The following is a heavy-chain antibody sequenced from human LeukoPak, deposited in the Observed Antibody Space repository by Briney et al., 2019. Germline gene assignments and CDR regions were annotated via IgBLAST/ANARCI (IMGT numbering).Heavy chain of an antibody. CDR2: VHHSGNT. D-gene: IGHD3-22*01. CDR1: GFSVSSGNY. Sequence: PSETLSLTCSVSGFSVSSGNYWGWIRQPPGRGLEWIGNVHHSGNTYHNMSLRSRVTLSLDTSRNQFSLSLTSVTAADTAVYFCARVRGSGYYYLPFDSWGRGALVTVSS. J-gene: IGHJ4*02. CDR3: ARVRGSGYYYLPFDS. V-gene: IGHV4-38-2*02.